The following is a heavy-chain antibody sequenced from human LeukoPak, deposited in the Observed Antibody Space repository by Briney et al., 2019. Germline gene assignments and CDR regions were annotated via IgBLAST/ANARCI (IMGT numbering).Heavy chain of an antibody. CDR1: GFTFVDYA. CDR2: ISWNSGSI. Sequence: PGRSLRLSCAASGFTFVDYAMHWVRQAPGKGLEWVSGISWNSGSIGYVESVKGRFTISRDNDKTSLYLQMNSLGAEDPALYYCARDLYGGNYGAFDIWGQGTMVSVSS. CDR3: ARDLYGGNYGAFDI. V-gene: IGHV3-9*01. J-gene: IGHJ3*02. D-gene: IGHD4-23*01.